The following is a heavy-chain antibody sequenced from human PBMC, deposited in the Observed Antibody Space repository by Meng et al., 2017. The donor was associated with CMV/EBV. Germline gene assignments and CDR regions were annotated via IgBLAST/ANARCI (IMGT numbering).Heavy chain of an antibody. J-gene: IGHJ4*02. CDR3: ARGWELQY. D-gene: IGHD1-26*01. CDR1: GGSVSSGSYY. Sequence: GSLRLSCTVSGGSVSSGSYYWSWIRQPPGKGLEWIGYIYYSGSTNYNPSLKSRVTISVDTSKNQFSPKLSSVTAADTAVYYCARGWELQYWGQGTLVTVSS. CDR2: IYYSGST. V-gene: IGHV4-61*01.